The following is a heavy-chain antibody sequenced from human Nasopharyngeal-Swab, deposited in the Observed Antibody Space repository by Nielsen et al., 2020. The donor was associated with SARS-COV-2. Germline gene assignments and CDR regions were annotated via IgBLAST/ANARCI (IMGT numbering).Heavy chain of an antibody. J-gene: IGHJ6*02. Sequence: GESLKISCAASGFTFSSYGMHWVRQAPGKGLEWVSAISGSGGSTYYADSVKGRFTISRDNSKNTLYLQMNSLRAEDTAVYYCAKATLGYCSSTSCYEGAYYYYGMDVWGQGTTVTVSS. D-gene: IGHD2-2*01. CDR3: AKATLGYCSSTSCYEGAYYYYGMDV. V-gene: IGHV3-23*01. CDR2: ISGSGGST. CDR1: GFTFSSYG.